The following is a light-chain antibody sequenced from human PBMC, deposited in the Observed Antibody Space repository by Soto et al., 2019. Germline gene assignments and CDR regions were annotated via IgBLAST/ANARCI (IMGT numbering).Light chain of an antibody. CDR1: QSVSEY. V-gene: IGKV3-11*01. Sequence: EVVLTQSPATLSLSPGERATLSCRASQSVSEYLVWYQQKPGQAPRLLIYGASTRATGIPARFSGSGSGTDFTLTISSLEPEDFAVYYCQHYNDRPLTFGGGTKVDIK. J-gene: IGKJ4*01. CDR2: GAS. CDR3: QHYNDRPLT.